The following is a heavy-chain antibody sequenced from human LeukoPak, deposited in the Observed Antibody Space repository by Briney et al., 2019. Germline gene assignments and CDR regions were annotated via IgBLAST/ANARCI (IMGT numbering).Heavy chain of an antibody. J-gene: IGHJ3*02. CDR3: ARSDDFYCSSTSCFPDAFDI. V-gene: IGHV1-69*06. Sequence: ASVKVSCKASGGTFSSYAISRVRQAPGQGLEWMGGIIPIFGTANYAQKFQGRVTITADKSTSTAYMELSSLRSEDTAVYYCARSDDFYCSSTSCFPDAFDIWGQGTMVTVSS. CDR1: GGTFSSYA. D-gene: IGHD2-2*01. CDR2: IIPIFGTA.